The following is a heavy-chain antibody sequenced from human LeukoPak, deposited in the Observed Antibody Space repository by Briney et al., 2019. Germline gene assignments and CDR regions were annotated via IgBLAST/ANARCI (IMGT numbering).Heavy chain of an antibody. CDR1: GYTFTSYY. D-gene: IGHD1-26*01. CDR3: ARDYGSWNGMDV. Sequence: AAVKVSCKASGYTFTSYYMHWVRQAPGRGLGWVGLINPSGGSTSYAQKFQGRVTMTRDTSTSTVYMELSSLRSEDTAVYYCARDYGSWNGMDVWGQGPTVTVSS. CDR2: INPSGGST. J-gene: IGHJ6*02. V-gene: IGHV1-46*01.